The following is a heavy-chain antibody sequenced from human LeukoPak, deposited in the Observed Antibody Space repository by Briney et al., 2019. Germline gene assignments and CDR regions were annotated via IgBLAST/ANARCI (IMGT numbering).Heavy chain of an antibody. CDR1: GLTVSSYG. J-gene: IGHJ4*02. D-gene: IGHD5-18*01. CDR2: IIGSAVNT. V-gene: IGHV3-23*01. CDR3: AKAAPGTTMVTFDY. Sequence: HPGESLRLSCGASGLTVSSYGMSWVRQAPGKGLEWVSTIIGSAVNTYYADSVKGRFTISRDDSKNTVYLQMNSLRAEDTAVYSCAKAAPGTTMVTFDYWGQGTLVTVSS.